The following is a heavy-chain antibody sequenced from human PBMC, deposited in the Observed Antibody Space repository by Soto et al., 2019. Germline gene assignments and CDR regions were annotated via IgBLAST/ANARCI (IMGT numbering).Heavy chain of an antibody. CDR3: ARSLVRGILTTFYYYGMDV. Sequence: QVQLVESGGGVVQPGRSLRLSCAASGFTFSSYGLHWVRLAPGKGLKWVAVISYDGDNKFYADSVQGRFTISRDNSKNTLYLQMNSLSAEDTAVYYCARSLVRGILTTFYYYGMDVWGQGTTVTVSS. CDR1: GFTFSSYG. V-gene: IGHV3-30-3*01. CDR2: ISYDGDNK. J-gene: IGHJ6*02. D-gene: IGHD3-10*01.